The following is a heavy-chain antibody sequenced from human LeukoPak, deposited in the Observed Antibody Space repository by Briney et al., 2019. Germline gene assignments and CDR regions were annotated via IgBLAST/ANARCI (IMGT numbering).Heavy chain of an antibody. J-gene: IGHJ3*02. CDR2: IIPILGTA. CDR1: GGTFSSYA. V-gene: IGHV1-69*01. Sequence: ASVKVSCKASGGTFSSYAISWVRQAPGQGLEWMGGIIPILGTANYAQKFQGRVTITADESTSTAYMELSSLRSEDTAVYYCARHTVRGVGGDAFDIWGQGTMVTVSS. CDR3: ARHTVRGVGGDAFDI. D-gene: IGHD3-10*01.